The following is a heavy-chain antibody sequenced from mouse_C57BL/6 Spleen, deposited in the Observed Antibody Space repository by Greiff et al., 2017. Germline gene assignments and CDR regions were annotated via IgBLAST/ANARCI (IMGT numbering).Heavy chain of an antibody. V-gene: IGHV1-55*01. CDR2: IYPGSGST. J-gene: IGHJ3*01. D-gene: IGHD3-2*02. CDR1: GYTFTSYW. CDR3: ARSDSSGYAWFAY. Sequence: QVQLQQSGAELVKPGASVKMSCKASGYTFTSYWITWVKQRPGQGLEWIGDIYPGSGSTNYNEKFKSKATLTVDTAYSTAYMQISSLTSEDAAVYYCARSDSSGYAWFAYWGQGTLVTVSA.